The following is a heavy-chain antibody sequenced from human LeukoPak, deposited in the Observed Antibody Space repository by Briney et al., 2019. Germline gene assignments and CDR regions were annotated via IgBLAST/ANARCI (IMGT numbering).Heavy chain of an antibody. J-gene: IGHJ6*02. CDR2: ISGTGGST. V-gene: IGHV3-23*01. Sequence: GGSLRLSCGTSGFTFRSYAMSWVRQAPGKGLDWVSGISGTGGSTYYADSVKGRFTVSRDNSKNTLYLQVNSLRVEDTAVYYCAKDSTDLLWFGELSIGGMDVWGQGTTVTVSS. CDR3: AKDSTDLLWFGELSIGGMDV. D-gene: IGHD3-10*01. CDR1: GFTFRSYA.